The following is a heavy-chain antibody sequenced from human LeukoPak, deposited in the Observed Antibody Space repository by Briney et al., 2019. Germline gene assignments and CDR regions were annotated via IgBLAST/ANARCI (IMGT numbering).Heavy chain of an antibody. V-gene: IGHV3-23*01. CDR1: GFTFSSYV. CDR3: AKDPARYGSGSYYFDY. J-gene: IGHJ4*02. Sequence: GGSLRLSCAASGFTFSSYVMTWVRQSPGKGREWGSVRSGSGGSTYYEEPVKGRFTSSRDYSKNTLYLQMNSLRAEDTAVYYCAKDPARYGSGSYYFDYWGQGTLVTVSS. D-gene: IGHD3-10*01. CDR2: RSGSGGST.